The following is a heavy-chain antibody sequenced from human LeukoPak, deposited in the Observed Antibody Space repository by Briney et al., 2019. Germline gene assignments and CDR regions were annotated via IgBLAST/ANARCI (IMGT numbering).Heavy chain of an antibody. Sequence: PSETLSLTCAVYGGSFSGYFWSWFRQPPGKGLEWIGEINRSGSTNYNSSLSLKSRVTISVDTSKNQFSLKLSSVTAADTAVYYCARETNDHGDAVAWGQGTLVTVSS. D-gene: IGHD4-17*01. CDR1: GGSFSGYF. V-gene: IGHV4-34*01. J-gene: IGHJ4*02. CDR2: INRSGST. CDR3: ARETNDHGDAVA.